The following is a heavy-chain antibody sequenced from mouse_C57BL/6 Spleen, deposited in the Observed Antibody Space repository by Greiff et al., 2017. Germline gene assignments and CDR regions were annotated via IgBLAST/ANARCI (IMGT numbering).Heavy chain of an antibody. CDR2: IRLKSDNYAT. J-gene: IGHJ2*01. Sequence: EVQLQESGGGLVQPGGSMKLSCVASGFTFSNYWMNWVRQSPEKGLEWVAQIRLKSDNYATHYAESVKGRFTISRDDSKSSVYLQMNNLRAEDTGIYYCTAYYYDSSYYFDYWGQGTTLTVSS. D-gene: IGHD1-1*01. V-gene: IGHV6-3*01. CDR1: GFTFSNYW. CDR3: TAYYYDSSYYFDY.